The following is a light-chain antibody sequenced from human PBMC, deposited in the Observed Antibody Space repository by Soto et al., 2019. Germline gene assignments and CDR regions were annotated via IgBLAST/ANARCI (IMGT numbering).Light chain of an antibody. CDR3: QQYNSFTWT. CDR2: GAS. V-gene: IGKV3-20*01. J-gene: IGKJ1*01. CDR1: ERVASNY. Sequence: EVVLTQSPGTLSLAAGERATLFCRASERVASNYLAWYQQKPGQAPRLLIYGASSRATGIPDRFSGSGSGTDFTLTISSLQPDDFATYYCQQYNSFTWTFGQGTKV.